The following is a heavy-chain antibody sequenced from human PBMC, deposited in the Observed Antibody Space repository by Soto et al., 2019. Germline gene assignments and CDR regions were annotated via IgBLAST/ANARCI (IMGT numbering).Heavy chain of an antibody. J-gene: IGHJ4*02. Sequence: PSETLSLTCTVSGVNISSYYWSWIRQPPGKGLEWIGYIYYSGSTNYNPSLKSRVTISVDTSKNQFSLKLSSVTAADTAVYYCARLEGIAARRFFDYWGQGTLVTVSS. D-gene: IGHD6-6*01. CDR1: GVNISSYY. V-gene: IGHV4-59*08. CDR3: ARLEGIAARRFFDY. CDR2: IYYSGST.